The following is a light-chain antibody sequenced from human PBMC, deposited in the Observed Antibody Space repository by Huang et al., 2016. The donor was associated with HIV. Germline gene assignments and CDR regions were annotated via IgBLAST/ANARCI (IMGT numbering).Light chain of an antibody. V-gene: IGKV1-39*01. J-gene: IGKJ1*01. CDR1: QNIKTY. CDR2: AAS. CDR3: QESYSTPWT. Sequence: DIQMTQSPSSLSASVGERDTITCRTSQNIKTYLNWYQHKPGKAPDLLIYAASSLRSGVPSRFSASGSGTEFTFTISSLQSDDFATYYCQESYSTPWTFGQGTKVEIK.